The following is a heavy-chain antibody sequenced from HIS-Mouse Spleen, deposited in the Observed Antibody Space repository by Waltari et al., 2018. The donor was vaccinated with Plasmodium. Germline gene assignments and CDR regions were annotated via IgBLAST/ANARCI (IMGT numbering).Heavy chain of an antibody. Sequence: EVQLVESGGVLVQPGGSLVPSCAASVLPFRSYWRSWVLQAPGKGVEWGANIKQDGSEKYYVDSVKGRFTISRDNAKNSLYLQMNSLRAEDTAVYYCASSWYWYFDLWGRGTLVTVSS. CDR1: VLPFRSYW. V-gene: IGHV3-7*01. CDR3: ASSWYWYFDL. D-gene: IGHD6-13*01. J-gene: IGHJ2*01. CDR2: IKQDGSEK.